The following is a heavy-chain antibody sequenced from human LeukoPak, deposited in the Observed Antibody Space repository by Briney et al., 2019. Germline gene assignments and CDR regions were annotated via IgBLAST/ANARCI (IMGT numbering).Heavy chain of an antibody. CDR2: LSSRADAT. CDR3: VREDYYYDNSGYHWFDP. D-gene: IGHD3-22*01. Sequence: GGSLRLSCAASGFTFGFTFSKYAMSWVRQAPGKGLEWFSTLSSRADATYYADSVKGRFTISRDNAKNSLYLQMNSLRAEDTAVYYCVREDYYYDNSGYHWFDPWGQGTLVTVSS. V-gene: IGHV3-23*01. J-gene: IGHJ5*02. CDR1: GFTFGFTFSKYA.